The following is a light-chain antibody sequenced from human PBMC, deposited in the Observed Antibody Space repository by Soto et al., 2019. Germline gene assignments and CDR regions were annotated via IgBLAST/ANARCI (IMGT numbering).Light chain of an antibody. Sequence: EIVLTQSPATLSLSPGERAPLSCRARQSVSSYLAWYQQHPGQAPRPLIYDASNRATGIPARFSGSGSGTDFTLTISSLEPEDFAVYYCQQRSNWPRWTFGQGTKV. J-gene: IGKJ1*01. CDR1: QSVSSY. V-gene: IGKV3-11*01. CDR2: DAS. CDR3: QQRSNWPRWT.